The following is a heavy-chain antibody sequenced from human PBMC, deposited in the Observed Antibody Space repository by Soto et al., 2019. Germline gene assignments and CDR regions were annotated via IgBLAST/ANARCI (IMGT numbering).Heavy chain of an antibody. Sequence: PSANLPVTSALSGDSISGDGYYWSSLRQHPGKGLEWIGYIYYSGSTYNNPSLKSRVPISVDTSKNQFSLKLSSVTAADTAAYYCVRQSESTYGPTGLYKWGQGP. D-gene: IGHD6-19*01. J-gene: IGHJ4*02. CDR3: VRQSESTYGPTGLYK. CDR1: GDSISGDGYY. V-gene: IGHV4-31*11. CDR2: IYYSGST.